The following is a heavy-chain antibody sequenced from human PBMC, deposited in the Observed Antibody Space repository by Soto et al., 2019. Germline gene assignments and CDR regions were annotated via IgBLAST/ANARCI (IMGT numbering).Heavy chain of an antibody. Sequence: GESLKISCKGSGYIFTNYWIGWVRQMPVNGLEWMGIIYPGDSDTRYSPSFRGQVTISADKSITTAYLQWSSLKASDTARYYCARQSATVIASPFDYWGQGTLVTVSS. V-gene: IGHV5-51*01. J-gene: IGHJ4*02. CDR3: ARQSATVIASPFDY. D-gene: IGHD4-4*01. CDR2: IYPGDSDT. CDR1: GYIFTNYW.